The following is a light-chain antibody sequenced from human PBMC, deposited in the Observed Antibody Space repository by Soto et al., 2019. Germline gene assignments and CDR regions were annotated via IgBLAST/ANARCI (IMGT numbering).Light chain of an antibody. CDR1: KGISSY. Sequence: IQMTQSPSSLSASVGDRVTITCRASKGISSYLAWYQQKPGKVPKLLIYAASTLQSGVPSRFSGSGSGTDFTLTISSLQPEDVATYYCQKYNSAIFTFGPGTKVDIK. CDR3: QKYNSAIFT. J-gene: IGKJ3*01. V-gene: IGKV1-27*01. CDR2: AAS.